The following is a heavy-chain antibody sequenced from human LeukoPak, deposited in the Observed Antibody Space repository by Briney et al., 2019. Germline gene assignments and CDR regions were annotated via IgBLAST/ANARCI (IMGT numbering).Heavy chain of an antibody. J-gene: IGHJ5*02. CDR1: GYSFSGYY. D-gene: IGHD3-9*01. CDR2: INPNSGAT. CDR3: ARDQNYFGTTAYYGIDR. Sequence: GASVKVSCKASGYSFSGYYIHWARQAPGQGLEWMGWINPNSGATNYAQKFHGTVTMTRDTSTSTAYMELTRLRSDDTGVYYCARDQNYFGTTAYYGIDRWGQGTLVTVSS. V-gene: IGHV1-2*02.